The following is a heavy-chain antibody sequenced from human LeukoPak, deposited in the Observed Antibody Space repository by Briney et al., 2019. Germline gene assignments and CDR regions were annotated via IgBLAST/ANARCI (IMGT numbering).Heavy chain of an antibody. CDR2: TIPIFGTA. D-gene: IGHD4-17*01. J-gene: IGHJ4*02. Sequence: SVKVSCKASGGTFSSYAISWVRQAPGQGLEWMGGTIPIFGTANYAQKFQGRVTITADKSTSTAYMELSSLRSEDTAVYYCARESPPSVTPPSPFDYWGQGTLVTVSS. V-gene: IGHV1-69*06. CDR3: ARESPPSVTPPSPFDY. CDR1: GGTFSSYA.